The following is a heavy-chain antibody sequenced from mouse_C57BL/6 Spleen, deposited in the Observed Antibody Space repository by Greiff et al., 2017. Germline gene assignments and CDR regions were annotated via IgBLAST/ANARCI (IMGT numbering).Heavy chain of an antibody. D-gene: IGHD2-4*01. CDR3: ASSGDYDGNFDV. CDR1: GYTFTSYW. V-gene: IGHV1-55*01. Sequence: QVQLKQPGAELVKPGASVKMSCKASGYTFTSYWITWVKQRPGQGLEWIGDIYPGSGSTNYNEKFKSKATLTVDTSSSTAYMQLSSLTSEDSAVYYCASSGDYDGNFDVWGTGTTVTVSS. CDR2: IYPGSGST. J-gene: IGHJ1*03.